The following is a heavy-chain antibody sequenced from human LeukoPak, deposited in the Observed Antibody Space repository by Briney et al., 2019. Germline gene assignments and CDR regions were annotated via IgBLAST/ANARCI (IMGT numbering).Heavy chain of an antibody. D-gene: IGHD2-2*01. Sequence: SETLSLTCAVYGGSFSGYYWSWIRQPPGKGLEWIGEINHSGSTNYNPSLKSRVTISVDTSKNQFSLKLSSVTAADTAVYYCSRVVVVVPAATSYFDYWGQGTLVTGSS. V-gene: IGHV4-34*01. CDR3: SRVVVVVPAATSYFDY. CDR1: GGSFSGYY. J-gene: IGHJ4*02. CDR2: INHSGST.